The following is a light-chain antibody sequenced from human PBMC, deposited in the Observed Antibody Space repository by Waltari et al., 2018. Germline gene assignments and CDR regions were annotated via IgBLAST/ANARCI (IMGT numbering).Light chain of an antibody. Sequence: SSELTQDPVVSVALGQTIRITCQGDSLRTPYASWYQVTPGQAPLLVMFGKEKRPSGVPDRISGDSSETTSSLTITGAQAEDEADYYCSSRNGRASQVVFAGGTKVTVL. V-gene: IGLV3-19*01. CDR3: SSRNGRASQVV. J-gene: IGLJ2*01. CDR1: SLRTPY. CDR2: GKE.